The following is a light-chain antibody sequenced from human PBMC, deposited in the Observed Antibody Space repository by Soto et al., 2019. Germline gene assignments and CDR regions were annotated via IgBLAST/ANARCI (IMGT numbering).Light chain of an antibody. Sequence: DIVMTQSPDSLAVSLGERATINCKSSQSVLYSSKNKNYLAWYQQKPGQPPKLLIYWASTRNSGVPARFSGSGSGKDFILTSSSLQAEDVAVYYCHQHYTSPYAFGQGTKLEIK. V-gene: IGKV4-1*01. J-gene: IGKJ2*01. CDR3: HQHYTSPYA. CDR2: WAS. CDR1: QSVLYSSKNKNY.